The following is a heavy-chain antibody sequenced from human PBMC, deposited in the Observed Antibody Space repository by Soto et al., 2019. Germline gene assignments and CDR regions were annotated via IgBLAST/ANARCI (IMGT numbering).Heavy chain of an antibody. D-gene: IGHD3-9*01. CDR3: ARAIDYDILTGYPAPPDY. CDR1: GFTFSSYD. Sequence: EVQLVESGGGLVQPGGSLRLSCAASGFTFSSYDMHWVRQATGKGLEWVSAIGTAGDTYYPGSVKGRFTISRENAKNSLYLQMNSLRAGDTAVYYCARAIDYDILTGYPAPPDYWGQGTLVTVS. V-gene: IGHV3-13*04. J-gene: IGHJ4*02. CDR2: IGTAGDT.